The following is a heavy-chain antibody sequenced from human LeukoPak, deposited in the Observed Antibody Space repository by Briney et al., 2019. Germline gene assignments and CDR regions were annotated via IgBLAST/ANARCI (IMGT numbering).Heavy chain of an antibody. CDR3: ARDTEWEKNPDYFDY. D-gene: IGHD1-26*01. Sequence: GASVKVSCKASGYTFTSYGISWVRQAPGQGVEWMGWISAKNGNTIFAQKVQGRVTLTTDTSTSTAYMELRSLRSDDTAVYYCARDTEWEKNPDYFDYWGQGTLVTVSS. CDR2: ISAKNGNT. J-gene: IGHJ4*02. CDR1: GYTFTSYG. V-gene: IGHV1-18*01.